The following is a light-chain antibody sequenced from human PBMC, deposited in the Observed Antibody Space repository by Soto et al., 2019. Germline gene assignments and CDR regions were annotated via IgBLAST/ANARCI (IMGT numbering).Light chain of an antibody. V-gene: IGKV1-27*01. J-gene: IGKJ1*01. Sequence: DIQMTQSPSSLSASVGDRVTITCRASQGIRNDLGWYQQKPGKVPKLLIYAASTLQSGVPSRFIGSGSWTDFTLTISSLQPEDVATYYCHKYNSAPRTFGQGTKVEIK. CDR2: AAS. CDR1: QGIRND. CDR3: HKYNSAPRT.